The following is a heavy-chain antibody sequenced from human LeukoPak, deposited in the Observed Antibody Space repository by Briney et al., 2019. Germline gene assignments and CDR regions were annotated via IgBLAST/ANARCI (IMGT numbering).Heavy chain of an antibody. Sequence: AETLSLSCAVYGGSFSGYSLTWIRQPPGKGLEWIAEINHSGSTHYYPSLMSRLPIALDTYKHKYSLNLNAVTAADTAVYYCARVEVDATAYSWFDPWGQATMVTVSP. CDR3: ARVEVDATAYSWFDP. V-gene: IGHV4-34*01. J-gene: IGHJ5*02. CDR2: INHSGST. CDR1: GGSFSGYS. D-gene: IGHD2-15*01.